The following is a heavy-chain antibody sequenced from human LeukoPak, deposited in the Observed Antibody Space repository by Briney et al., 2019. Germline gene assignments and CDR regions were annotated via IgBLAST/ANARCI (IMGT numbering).Heavy chain of an antibody. V-gene: IGHV4-59*08. CDR3: ARRGSGWGFSDY. Sequence: SSETLSLTCTVSGGSINSSNWSWIRQPPGKRLEWIGNIYFSGSTDYNPSLKSRVTISLDTSKNQFSLKLSSATAADTAVYYCARRGSGWGFSDYWGQGTLVTVSS. CDR2: IYFSGST. D-gene: IGHD6-19*01. CDR1: GGSINSSN. J-gene: IGHJ4*02.